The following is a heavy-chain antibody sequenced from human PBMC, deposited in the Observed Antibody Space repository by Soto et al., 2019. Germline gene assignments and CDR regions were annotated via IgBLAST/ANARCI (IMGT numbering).Heavy chain of an antibody. CDR1: GYTFTSYG. Sequence: ASVKVSCKASGYTFTSYGISWVRQAPGQGLEWMGWISAYNGNTNYAQKLQGRVTMTTDTSTSTAYMELRSLRSDDTAVYYCARAGATVTTVPGAFDIWGQGTMVTVSS. V-gene: IGHV1-18*01. J-gene: IGHJ3*02. CDR2: ISAYNGNT. D-gene: IGHD4-17*01. CDR3: ARAGATVTTVPGAFDI.